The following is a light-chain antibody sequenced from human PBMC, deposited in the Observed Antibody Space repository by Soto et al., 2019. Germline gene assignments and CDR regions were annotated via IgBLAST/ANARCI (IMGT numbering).Light chain of an antibody. V-gene: IGLV7-43*01. CDR3: LLSFGSFWV. Sequence: QAVVTQEPSLTVSPGGTVTLTCTSNTGAVTTRSFPNWFQQKPGQTPRALIYSTNYKYSWTPARFSGSLLGGKAALTLSGVQPEDEAEYYCLLSFGSFWVFGGGTKLTVL. J-gene: IGLJ3*02. CDR1: TGAVTTRSF. CDR2: STN.